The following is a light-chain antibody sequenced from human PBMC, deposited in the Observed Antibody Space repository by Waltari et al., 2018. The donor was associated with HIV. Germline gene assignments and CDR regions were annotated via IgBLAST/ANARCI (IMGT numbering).Light chain of an antibody. V-gene: IGKV1-5*03. J-gene: IGKJ3*01. CDR1: HDIKTW. Sequence: DIQMIQSPSNLSASVGDAATINCRASHDIKTWLAWYQHKPRQAPKLLIYKASTLESGVSSRFSGGGSGTNFTLTIASLQVDDIATYYCQQYNTFSFTFGPGTTV. CDR2: KAS. CDR3: QQYNTFSFT.